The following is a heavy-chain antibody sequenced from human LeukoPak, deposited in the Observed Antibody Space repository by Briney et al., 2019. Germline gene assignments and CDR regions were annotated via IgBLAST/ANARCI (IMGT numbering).Heavy chain of an antibody. CDR1: GYTFTDSY. J-gene: IGHJ4*02. CDR3: ARAHTTGWY. D-gene: IGHD6-19*01. Sequence: ASVKVSCKTSGYTFTDSYIHWVRQAPGQGLEWMGWINPNYFGTNYAQKFQGRVTMTRDTSITTAYMELSSLRSDDTAVYYCARAHTTGWYWGQGTLVTVSS. V-gene: IGHV1-2*02. CDR2: INPNYFGT.